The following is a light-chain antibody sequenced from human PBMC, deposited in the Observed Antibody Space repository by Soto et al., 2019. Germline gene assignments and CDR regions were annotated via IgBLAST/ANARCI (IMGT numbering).Light chain of an antibody. Sequence: EIVMTQSPATLSVSPGERGTLSCRASQSVSSNLAWYQQKPGQAPRLFIYGAFTRATGIPARFSGSGSGTEFTLTISSLQPEDFAVYYCQQYNNWPYTFGQGTKVDIK. V-gene: IGKV3-15*01. CDR1: QSVSSN. J-gene: IGKJ2*01. CDR2: GAF. CDR3: QQYNNWPYT.